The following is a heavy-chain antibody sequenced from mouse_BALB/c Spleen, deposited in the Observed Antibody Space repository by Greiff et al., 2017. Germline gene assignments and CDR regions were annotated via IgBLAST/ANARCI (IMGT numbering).Heavy chain of an antibody. D-gene: IGHD2-10*01. J-gene: IGHJ2*01. CDR1: GYTFTSYW. Sequence: DVQLQESGTVLARPGASVKMSCKASGYTFTSYWMHWVKQRPGQGLEWIGAIYPGNSDTSYNQKFKGKAKLTAVTSTSTAYMELSSLTNEDSAVYYCTRSYYGNYYYFDYWGQGTTLTVSS. CDR2: IYPGNSDT. CDR3: TRSYYGNYYYFDY. V-gene: IGHV1-5*01.